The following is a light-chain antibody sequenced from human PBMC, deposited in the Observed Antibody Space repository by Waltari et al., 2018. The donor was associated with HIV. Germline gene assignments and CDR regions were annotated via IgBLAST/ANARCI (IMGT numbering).Light chain of an antibody. Sequence: SYELTQPPSVSVSPGQTARIACSGDALPKQYACWYQQKPGQAPIVVISKDSERPSGIPERFSGSSSGTTVTLTIGGVQAEDEADYYCQSADSSGSYVVFGGGTKLTVL. V-gene: IGLV3-25*03. CDR2: KDS. CDR1: ALPKQY. J-gene: IGLJ2*01. CDR3: QSADSSGSYVV.